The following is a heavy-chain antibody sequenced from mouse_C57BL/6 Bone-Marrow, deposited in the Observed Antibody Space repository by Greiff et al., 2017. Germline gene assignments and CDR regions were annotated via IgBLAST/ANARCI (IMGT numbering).Heavy chain of an antibody. D-gene: IGHD2-5*01. V-gene: IGHV5-9-1*02. CDR2: ISSGGDYI. Sequence: EVMLVESGEGLVKPGGSLKLSCAASGFTFSSYAMSWVRQTPEKRLEWVAYISSGGDYIYYADTVKGRFTLSRDNARNTLYLQMSSLKSEDTAMYDGTRAAYYSNGAMDYWGQGTSVTVSA. CDR3: TRAAYYSNGAMDY. J-gene: IGHJ4*01. CDR1: GFTFSSYA.